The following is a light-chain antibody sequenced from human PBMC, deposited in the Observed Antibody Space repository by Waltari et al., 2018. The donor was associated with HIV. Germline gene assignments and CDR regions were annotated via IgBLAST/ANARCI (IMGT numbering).Light chain of an antibody. CDR3: QSYDTSLSAVV. CDR1: GAGSD. Sequence: QSVLTQPPSVSGAPGQRVTIPCTGIGAGSDVHWYQHLPGAAPRLLIYGNTNRPSGVPDRFSGSRFGTSASLAITGLQAEDEADYYCQSYDTSLSAVVFGGGTKLTVL. V-gene: IGLV1-40*01. J-gene: IGLJ2*01. CDR2: GNT.